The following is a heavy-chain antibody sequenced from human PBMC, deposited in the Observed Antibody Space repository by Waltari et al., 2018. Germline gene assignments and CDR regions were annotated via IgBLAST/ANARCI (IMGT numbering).Heavy chain of an antibody. CDR1: GYTFDTHY. J-gene: IGHJ4*02. V-gene: IGHV1-46*02. Sequence: QVHLVQSGAEVKKPGTSVKISCKASGYTFDTHYIQWLRQAPGQRPEWMGRRKPDGNRGSNAPKFQDRLIITTDTSTNTAYMEMSGLTSDDTAVYYCATARLKSAGWYRYEYWGQGTLVTVSS. CDR3: ATARLKSAGWYRYEY. D-gene: IGHD6-19*01. CDR2: RKPDGNRG.